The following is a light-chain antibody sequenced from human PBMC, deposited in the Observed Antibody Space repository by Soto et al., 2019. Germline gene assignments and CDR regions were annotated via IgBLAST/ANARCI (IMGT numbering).Light chain of an antibody. CDR1: QNISPW. Sequence: IQMTQSHSTLSSSVGDRVTIACRASQNISPWLAWYQQKPGKAPKLLIYGASSLEGGVPSRFSGSGSGTEFTLTISSLQPDDFATYYCQQYDSYSATFGQGTKVDIK. J-gene: IGKJ1*01. V-gene: IGKV1-5*01. CDR3: QQYDSYSAT. CDR2: GAS.